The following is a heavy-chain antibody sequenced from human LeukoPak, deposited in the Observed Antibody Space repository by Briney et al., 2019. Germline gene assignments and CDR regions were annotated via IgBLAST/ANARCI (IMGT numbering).Heavy chain of an antibody. D-gene: IGHD5-12*01. J-gene: IGHJ4*02. CDR1: GLTFSNYA. V-gene: IGHV3-23*01. CDR2: VLASGGTT. CDR3: AKGVISGYDGHFDY. Sequence: PGGSLRLSCAVSGLTFSNYAMTWVRQAPGKGLEWVSSVLASGGTTLYADSVKGRFTISRDNSYNTLYLQMNSLRAEDTALYYCAKGVISGYDGHFDYWGQGTLVTVSS.